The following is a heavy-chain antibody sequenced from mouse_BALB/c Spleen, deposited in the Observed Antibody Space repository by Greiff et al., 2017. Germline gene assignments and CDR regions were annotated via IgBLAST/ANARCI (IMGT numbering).Heavy chain of an antibody. CDR2: IYPGDGDT. CDR1: GYAFSSYW. Sequence: VQLQQSGAELVRPGSSVKISCKASGYAFSSYWMNWVKQRPGQGLEWIGQIYPGDGDTNYNGKFKGKATLTADKSSSTAYMQLSSLTSEDSAVYFCARSVITTDHWYFDVWGAGTTVTVSA. J-gene: IGHJ1*01. V-gene: IGHV1-80*01. CDR3: ARSVITTDHWYFDV. D-gene: IGHD1-1*01.